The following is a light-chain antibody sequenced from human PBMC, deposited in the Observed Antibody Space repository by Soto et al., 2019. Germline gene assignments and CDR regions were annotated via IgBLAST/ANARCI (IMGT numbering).Light chain of an antibody. J-gene: IGKJ2*01. V-gene: IGKV4-1*01. CDR2: WAS. CDR1: QSVLYSSNNKNY. CDR3: QQYYSTPQT. Sequence: DIVMTQSPDSLAVSLGERATINCKSSQSVLYSSNNKNYLAWYQQKPGQPPKLLIYWASTRESGVPDRFIGSGSGTDFTLTISSLQAEDVAVYYCQQYYSTPQTFGQGTKLESK.